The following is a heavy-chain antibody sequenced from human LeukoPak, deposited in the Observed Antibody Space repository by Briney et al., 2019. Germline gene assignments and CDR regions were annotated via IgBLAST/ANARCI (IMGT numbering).Heavy chain of an antibody. CDR2: FSASGANT. J-gene: IGHJ4*02. Sequence: GGSLRLSCAASGFTFSSYAMSWVRQAPGKGLEWVSTFSASGANTYYADSVKGRFTISRDNSKDTLYLQMNSLRAEDTAVYYCAKAQRGSFSPFDYWGQGTLVTVSS. CDR1: GFTFSSYA. CDR3: AKAQRGSFSPFDY. V-gene: IGHV3-23*01. D-gene: IGHD1-26*01.